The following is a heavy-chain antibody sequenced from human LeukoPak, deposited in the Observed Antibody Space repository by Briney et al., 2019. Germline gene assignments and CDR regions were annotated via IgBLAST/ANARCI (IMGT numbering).Heavy chain of an antibody. V-gene: IGHV4-59*01. CDR2: IHSGGST. D-gene: IGHD1-26*01. CDR1: GGSIISYY. Sequence: PSETLSLTCTVSGGSIISYYWSWIRQPPGQGLEWIAFIHSGGSTGYSPSLKSRVTISVDTSKNHFSLKVTSLTPADTGVYYCARSLPGAIGAADLWGQGTLVTVSS. CDR3: ARSLPGAIGAADL. J-gene: IGHJ4*02.